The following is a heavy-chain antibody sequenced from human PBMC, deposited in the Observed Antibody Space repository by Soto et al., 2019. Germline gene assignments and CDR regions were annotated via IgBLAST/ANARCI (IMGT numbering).Heavy chain of an antibody. CDR3: ANQVQGGSGSYYFYDY. Sequence: GGSLRLSCAASGFTFSSYAMSWVRQAPGKGLEWVSAISGSGGSTYYADSVKGRFTISRDNSKNTLYLQMNSLRAEDTAVYYCANQVQGGSGSYYFYDYWGQGTLVTVSS. CDR1: GFTFSSYA. J-gene: IGHJ4*02. D-gene: IGHD3-10*01. CDR2: ISGSGGST. V-gene: IGHV3-23*01.